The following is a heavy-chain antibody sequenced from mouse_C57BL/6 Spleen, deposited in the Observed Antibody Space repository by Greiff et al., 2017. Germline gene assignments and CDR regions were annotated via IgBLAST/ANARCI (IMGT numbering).Heavy chain of an antibody. CDR3: ARHEEGIYYDYDGASFAY. J-gene: IGHJ3*01. CDR2: FYPGSGSI. CDR1: GYTFTEYT. D-gene: IGHD2-4*01. V-gene: IGHV1-62-2*01. Sequence: QVQLQQSGAELVKPGASVKLSCKASGYTFTEYTIHWVKQRSGQGLEWIGWFYPGSGSIKYNEKFKDKATLTADKSSSTVYMELSRLTSEDSAVYFCARHEEGIYYDYDGASFAYWGQGTLVTVSA.